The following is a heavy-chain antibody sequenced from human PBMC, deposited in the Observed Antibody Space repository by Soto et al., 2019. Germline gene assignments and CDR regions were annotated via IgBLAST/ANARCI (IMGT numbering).Heavy chain of an antibody. D-gene: IGHD3-3*01. V-gene: IGHV1-69*06. CDR1: GGTFSSYA. CDR3: ARGGKGYDFWSGYYTPRDYGMDV. J-gene: IGHJ6*02. CDR2: IIPIFGTA. Sequence: SVKVSCKASGGTFSSYAISWVRQAPGQGLEWMGGIIPIFGTANYAQKFQGRVTITADKSTSTAYMELSSLRSEDTAGYYCARGGKGYDFWSGYYTPRDYGMDVWGQGTTVTVSS.